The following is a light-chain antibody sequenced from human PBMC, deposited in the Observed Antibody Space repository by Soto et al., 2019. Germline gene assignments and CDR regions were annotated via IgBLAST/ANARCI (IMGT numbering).Light chain of an antibody. J-gene: IGKJ2*01. CDR2: GAS. CDR1: QSVSSNY. V-gene: IGKV3-20*01. CDR3: QQYVSSPYT. Sequence: EIGLTQSPGTLSLSPGERATLSCRASQSVSSNYLAWYRQKPGQAPRLLIYGASNRATGISDRFSGSGSGTDFTLTISRLEPEDFAVYYCQQYVSSPYTFGQGTKLEIK.